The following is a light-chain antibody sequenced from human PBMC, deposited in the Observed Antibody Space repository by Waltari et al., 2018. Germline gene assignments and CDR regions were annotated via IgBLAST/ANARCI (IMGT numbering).Light chain of an antibody. Sequence: QSALTQPASLSGAPGQSITISCTGTSSDIGFHTHVSWYQQHPGQAPRLLMYDVNSRPSGVSNHFSGSKSGNTASLTISGLQADDEAHYYCSAYTSSATLAFGGGTGLTVL. CDR1: SSDIGFHTH. V-gene: IGLV2-14*03. CDR2: DVN. CDR3: SAYTSSATLA. J-gene: IGLJ2*01.